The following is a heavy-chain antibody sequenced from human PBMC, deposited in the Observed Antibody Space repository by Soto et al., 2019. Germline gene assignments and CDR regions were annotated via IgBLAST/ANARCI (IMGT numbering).Heavy chain of an antibody. V-gene: IGHV3-53*01. Sequence: PGGSLRLSCAASKLTVGSSYMTWVRQAPGKGLEWVSVIYSGGLTYYADSVKGRFTISRDTSKNTLYLQINTLRADDTAVYYCASSAGFCSGGSCYDYWGQGTLVTVSS. J-gene: IGHJ4*02. CDR2: IYSGGLT. CDR3: ASSAGFCSGGSCYDY. D-gene: IGHD2-15*01. CDR1: KLTVGSSY.